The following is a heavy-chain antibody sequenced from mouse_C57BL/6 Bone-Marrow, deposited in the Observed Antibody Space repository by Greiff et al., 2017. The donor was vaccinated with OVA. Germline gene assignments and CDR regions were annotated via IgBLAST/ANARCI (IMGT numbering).Heavy chain of an antibody. CDR3: ARQGHDGYAFAY. J-gene: IGHJ3*01. CDR1: GFTFSDYG. D-gene: IGHD2-3*01. CDR2: ISNLAYSI. Sequence: EVQGVESGGGLVQPGGSLKLSCAASGFTFSDYGMAWVRQAPRKGPEWVAFISNLAYSIYYADTVTGRFTISRENAKNTLYLEMSSLRSEDTAMYYCARQGHDGYAFAYWGQGTLVTVSA. V-gene: IGHV5-15*01.